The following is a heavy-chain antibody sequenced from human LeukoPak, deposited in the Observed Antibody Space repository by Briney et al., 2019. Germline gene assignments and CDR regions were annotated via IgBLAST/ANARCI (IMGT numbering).Heavy chain of an antibody. V-gene: IGHV4-59*11. J-gene: IGHJ5*02. CDR2: IYYSGST. Sequence: SETLSLTCTVSGGSISSHYWSWIRQPPGKGLEWIGYIYYSGSTNYNPSLKSRVTISVDTSKNQFSLKLSSVTAADTAVYYCAVYRRYCSSTSCQTWFDPWGQGTLVTVSS. CDR1: GGSISSHY. CDR3: AVYRRYCSSTSCQTWFDP. D-gene: IGHD2-2*01.